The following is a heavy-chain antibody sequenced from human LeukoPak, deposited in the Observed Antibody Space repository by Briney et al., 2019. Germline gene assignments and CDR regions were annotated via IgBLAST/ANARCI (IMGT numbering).Heavy chain of an antibody. CDR1: GGSIRSGYYY. V-gene: IGHV4-39*01. D-gene: IGHD3-10*01. Sequence: SETLSLTCTVSGGSIRSGYYYWGWIRQPPGKGLEWIGSIYDSGSTYYNPSLKSRVTISVDTSKNQFSLKLNSVTAADTAVYYCARYYYGSGSYSLLYYFDYWGQGTLVTVSS. J-gene: IGHJ4*02. CDR3: ARYYYGSGSYSLLYYFDY. CDR2: IYDSGST.